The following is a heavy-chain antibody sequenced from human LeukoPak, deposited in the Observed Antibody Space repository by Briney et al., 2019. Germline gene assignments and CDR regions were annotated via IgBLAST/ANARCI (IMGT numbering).Heavy chain of an antibody. CDR2: INAGNGNT. CDR3: ARGILPTIFGVVTMSEYYFDY. V-gene: IGHV1-3*01. D-gene: IGHD3-3*01. CDR1: GYTFTSYA. Sequence: ASVKVSCKASGYTFTSYAMHWVRQAPGQRLEWMGWINAGNGNTKYSQKFQGRVTITRDTSASTAYMELSSLRSEDTAVYYCARGILPTIFGVVTMSEYYFDYWGQGTLVTVSS. J-gene: IGHJ4*02.